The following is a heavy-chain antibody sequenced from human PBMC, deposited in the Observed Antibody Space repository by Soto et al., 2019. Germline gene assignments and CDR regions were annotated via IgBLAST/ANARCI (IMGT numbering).Heavy chain of an antibody. CDR2: ISYDGSNK. CDR1: GFTFSSYG. V-gene: IGHV3-30*18. D-gene: IGHD3-16*02. J-gene: IGHJ6*02. CDR3: AKEDKSTFGGVIVLYYYYGMDV. Sequence: PGGSLRLSCAASGFTFSSYGMHWVRQAPGKGLEWVAVISYDGSNKYYADFVKGRFTISRDNSKNTLYLQMNSLRAEDTAVYYCAKEDKSTFGGVIVLYYYYGMDVWGQGTTVTVSS.